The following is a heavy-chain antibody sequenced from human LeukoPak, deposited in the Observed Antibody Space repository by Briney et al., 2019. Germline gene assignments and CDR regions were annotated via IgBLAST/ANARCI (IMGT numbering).Heavy chain of an antibody. Sequence: GGSLRLSCAASGFTFSSYAMSWVRQAPGKGLEWVSAISGSGGSTYYADSVKGRFTISRDNSKNTLYLQMNSLRAEDTAVYYCASSRVPRPTVTPDWYFDYWGQGTLVAVSS. CDR2: ISGSGGST. V-gene: IGHV3-23*01. CDR1: GFTFSSYA. CDR3: ASSRVPRPTVTPDWYFDY. D-gene: IGHD4-17*01. J-gene: IGHJ4*02.